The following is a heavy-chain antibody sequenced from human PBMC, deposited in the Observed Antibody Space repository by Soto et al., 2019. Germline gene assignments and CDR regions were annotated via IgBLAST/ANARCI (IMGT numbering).Heavy chain of an antibody. J-gene: IGHJ6*02. CDR1: GFTFSSYA. V-gene: IGHV3-23*01. D-gene: IGHD2-2*02. CDR3: TKDQHCSTTSCYTTPYGMDV. CDR2: ISGSGGST. Sequence: EVQLLESGGGLVQPGGSLRLSCAASGFTFSSYAMSWVRQAPGKGLEWVSAISGSGGSTYYADSVKGRFTISRDNSKDTLYLQMNSLRAEDTAVYYCTKDQHCSTTSCYTTPYGMDVWGQGTTVTVSS.